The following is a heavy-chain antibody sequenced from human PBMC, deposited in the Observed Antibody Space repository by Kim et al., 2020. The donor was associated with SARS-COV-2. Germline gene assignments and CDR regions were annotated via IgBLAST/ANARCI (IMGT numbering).Heavy chain of an antibody. J-gene: IGHJ4*02. D-gene: IGHD2-21*01. Sequence: AGSVKGRFTISRDNAKNTLYLQMTSLRADDTAVYYCASRINGGNSGIDFWGQGTLVTVSS. V-gene: IGHV3-74*01. CDR3: ASRINGGNSGIDF.